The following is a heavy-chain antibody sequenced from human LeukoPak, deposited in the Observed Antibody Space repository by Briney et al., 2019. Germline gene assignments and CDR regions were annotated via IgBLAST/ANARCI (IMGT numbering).Heavy chain of an antibody. Sequence: SETLSLTCTVSGGSISSSSYYWGWIRQPPGKGLEWIGSIYYSGSTYYNPSLKSRVTISVDTSKNQFSLKLSSVTAADTAVYYCAREKELAWIQLWFRAYYFDYWGQGTLVTVSS. CDR1: GGSISSSSYY. V-gene: IGHV4-39*07. CDR3: AREKELAWIQLWFRAYYFDY. D-gene: IGHD5-18*01. J-gene: IGHJ4*02. CDR2: IYYSGST.